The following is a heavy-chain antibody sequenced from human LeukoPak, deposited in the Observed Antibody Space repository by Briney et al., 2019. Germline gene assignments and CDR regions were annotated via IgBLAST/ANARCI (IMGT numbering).Heavy chain of an antibody. D-gene: IGHD6-13*01. CDR3: ARERIDSSHFDY. Sequence: GGSLRLSCAASGFTVSSNYMSWVRQAPGKGLGWVSVIYSGGSTYYADSVKGRFTISRDNSKNTLYLQMNSLRAEDTAVYYCARERIDSSHFDYWGQGTLVTVSS. J-gene: IGHJ4*02. V-gene: IGHV3-66*01. CDR2: IYSGGST. CDR1: GFTVSSNY.